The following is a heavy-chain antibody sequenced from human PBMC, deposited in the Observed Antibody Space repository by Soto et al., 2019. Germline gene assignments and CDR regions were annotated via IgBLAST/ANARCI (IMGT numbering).Heavy chain of an antibody. Sequence: ASVKVSCKASGYTFTNYRISWVRQAPGQGLEWMGYNRNYAQKLQGRVTMNTDTATSTAYMELRSLRSDDTAVYYCERDRLPLGELSPGEYWGQGTVVTVSS. CDR2: NR. D-gene: IGHD3-16*02. CDR1: GYTFTNYR. V-gene: IGHV1-18*01. J-gene: IGHJ4*02. CDR3: ERDRLPLGELSPGEY.